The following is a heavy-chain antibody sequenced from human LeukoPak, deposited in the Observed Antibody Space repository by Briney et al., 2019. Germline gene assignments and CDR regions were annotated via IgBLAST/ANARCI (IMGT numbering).Heavy chain of an antibody. CDR3: ARGIAAAGTWEYYFDY. CDR1: GFTVSSNY. D-gene: IGHD6-13*01. V-gene: IGHV3-53*01. CDR2: IYSGGST. Sequence: GGSLRLACAAYGFTVSSNYMSWVRQAPGKGLEWVSVIYSGGSTYYADSVKSRFTISRDNSKNTLYLQMNSLRAEDTAVYYCARGIAAAGTWEYYFDYWGQGTLVTVAS. J-gene: IGHJ4*02.